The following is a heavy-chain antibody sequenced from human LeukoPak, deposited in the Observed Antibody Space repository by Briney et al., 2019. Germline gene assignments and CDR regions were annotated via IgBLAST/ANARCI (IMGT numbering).Heavy chain of an antibody. V-gene: IGHV1-46*01. CDR1: GYTFASYY. Sequence: GASVKVSCKASGYTFASYYMHWVRQAPGQGLEWMGIINPSGGSTSYAQKSQGRVTMTRDTSTSTVYMELSSLRSEDTAVYYCARDRTPYYDILTGVEFDPWGQGTLVTVSS. CDR2: INPSGGST. D-gene: IGHD3-9*01. CDR3: ARDRTPYYDILTGVEFDP. J-gene: IGHJ5*02.